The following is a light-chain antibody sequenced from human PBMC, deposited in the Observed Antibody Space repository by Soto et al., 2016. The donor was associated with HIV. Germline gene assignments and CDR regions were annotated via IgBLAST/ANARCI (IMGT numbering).Light chain of an antibody. CDR2: EVS. V-gene: IGKV2-30*02. J-gene: IGKJ2*03. CDR3: ILSRHLPR. Sequence: DVVLTQSPLSLPVTLGQPASISCRSSRSLVHSNGNTYLNWFQQRPGQSPRRLIYEVSHRDSGVPDRFSGSGSGTYFTLKISRVEAEDIGVYHCILSRHLPRFGPGTKLEIK. CDR1: RSLVHSNGNTY.